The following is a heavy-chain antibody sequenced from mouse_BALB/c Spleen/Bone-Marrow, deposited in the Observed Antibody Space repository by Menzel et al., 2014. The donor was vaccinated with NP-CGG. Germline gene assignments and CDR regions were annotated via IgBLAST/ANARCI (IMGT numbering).Heavy chain of an antibody. V-gene: IGHV7-3*02. D-gene: IGHD2-1*01. CDR1: GFTSIDYY. Sequence: VQLKESGGGLVQPGGSLRLSCEASGFTSIDYYMTWVRQPPGKALEWLGFVRNRANGHTTEYSASVKGRFTISRDISQSIFYLQMNTLRAEDSATYYCARETGYAYGNFAMDYWGQGTSVTVSS. CDR2: VRNRANGHTT. J-gene: IGHJ4*01. CDR3: ARETGYAYGNFAMDY.